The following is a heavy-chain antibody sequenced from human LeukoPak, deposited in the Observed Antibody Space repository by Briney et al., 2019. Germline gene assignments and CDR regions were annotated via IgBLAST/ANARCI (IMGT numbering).Heavy chain of an antibody. D-gene: IGHD3-3*01. J-gene: IGHJ6*03. V-gene: IGHV3-23*01. CDR3: ARVPYYDFWSGYSDPPAMDV. CDR2: ISGSGGST. Sequence: GGSLRLSCAASGFTFSSYAMSWVRQAPGKGLEWVSAISGSGGSTYYADSVKGRFTISRDNSKNTLYLQMNSLRAEDTAAYYCARVPYYDFWSGYSDPPAMDVWGKGTTVTVSS. CDR1: GFTFSSYA.